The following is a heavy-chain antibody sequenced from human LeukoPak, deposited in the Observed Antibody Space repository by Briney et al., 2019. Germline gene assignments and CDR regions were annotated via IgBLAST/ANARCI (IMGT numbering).Heavy chain of an antibody. Sequence: GGSLRLSCAASGFTFSDYYMSWIRQAPGKGLEWVSYISSSGSTIYYADSVKGRFTISRDNAKNSLYLQMNSLRAEDTAVYYCARASITMVRGVIRYYYYGMDVWGQGTTVTVSS. V-gene: IGHV3-11*01. CDR3: ARASITMVRGVIRYYYYGMDV. J-gene: IGHJ6*02. D-gene: IGHD3-10*01. CDR1: GFTFSDYY. CDR2: ISSSGSTI.